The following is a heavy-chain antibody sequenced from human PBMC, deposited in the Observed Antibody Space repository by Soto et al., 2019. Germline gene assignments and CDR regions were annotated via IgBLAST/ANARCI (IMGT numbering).Heavy chain of an antibody. J-gene: IGHJ4*02. CDR1: GFTFSSYA. V-gene: IGHV3-23*01. CDR3: AKGYSSGLYYFDS. CDR2: ISGSGGST. D-gene: IGHD6-19*01. Sequence: EVQLLESGGGLVQPGGSLRLSCAASGFTFSSYAMSWVRQAPGKGLEWVSGISGSGGSTFYADSVKGRFTISRDNSKNTLFLQMNSLRAEDTAVYYCAKGYSSGLYYFDSWGQGTLVTVSA.